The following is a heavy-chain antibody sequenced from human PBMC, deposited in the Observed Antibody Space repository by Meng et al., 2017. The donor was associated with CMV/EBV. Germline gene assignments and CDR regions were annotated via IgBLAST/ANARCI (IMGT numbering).Heavy chain of an antibody. Sequence: NVSCKGSGYSFSSYWIGWVRQLPGKGLEWMGIIYPGDSDTRYSPSFQGQVTISADKSISTAYLQWSSLKASDTAMYDCARTNTPQYSSSWYRYYYGMDVWGQGTTVTVSS. J-gene: IGHJ6*02. CDR2: IYPGDSDT. CDR1: GYSFSSYW. V-gene: IGHV5-51*01. CDR3: ARTNTPQYSSSWYRYYYGMDV. D-gene: IGHD6-13*01.